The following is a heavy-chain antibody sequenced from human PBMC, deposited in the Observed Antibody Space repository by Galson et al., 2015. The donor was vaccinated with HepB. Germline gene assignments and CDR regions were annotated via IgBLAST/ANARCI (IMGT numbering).Heavy chain of an antibody. CDR3: ISDGPRRGRDYYPFAY. J-gene: IGHJ4*02. CDR2: VRIKTRGGTT. V-gene: IGHV3-49*04. CDR1: GFRFGDYA. Sequence: SLRLSCAASGFRFGDYAVIWVRQAPGKGLEWVGFVRIKTRGGTTEYAASVKGRSTISRDDSKSVAYLQMNSLNAEDTAKYYCISDGPRRGRDYYPFAYWGQGTLVTVSS. D-gene: IGHD1-26*01.